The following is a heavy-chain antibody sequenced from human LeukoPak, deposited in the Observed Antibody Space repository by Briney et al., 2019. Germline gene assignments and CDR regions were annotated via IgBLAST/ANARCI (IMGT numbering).Heavy chain of an antibody. Sequence: ASVKVSCKASGGTFSSYAISWVRQAPGQGLEWMGWMNPNSGNTGHAQKFQGRVTITRNTSISTAHMELSSLRSEDTAVYYCARAVSGSLYGDFDFWGQGTLVTVSA. CDR2: MNPNSGNT. CDR1: GGTFSSYA. CDR3: ARAVSGSLYGDFDF. D-gene: IGHD1-26*01. V-gene: IGHV1-8*03. J-gene: IGHJ4*02.